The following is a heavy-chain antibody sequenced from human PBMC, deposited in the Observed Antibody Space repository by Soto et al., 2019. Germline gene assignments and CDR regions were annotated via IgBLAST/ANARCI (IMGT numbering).Heavy chain of an antibody. V-gene: IGHV1-58*01. CDR3: AADLGLPPDNSVQDYYYYGMDV. Sequence: QMQLVQSGPEVKKPGTSVKVSCKASGFTFTSSAVQWVRQARGQRLEWIGWIVVGSGNTNYAQKFQERVTITRDMSTSTAYMELSSLRSEDTAVYYCAADLGLPPDNSVQDYYYYGMDVWGQGTTVTVSS. CDR1: GFTFTSSA. CDR2: IVVGSGNT. D-gene: IGHD2-21*02. J-gene: IGHJ6*02.